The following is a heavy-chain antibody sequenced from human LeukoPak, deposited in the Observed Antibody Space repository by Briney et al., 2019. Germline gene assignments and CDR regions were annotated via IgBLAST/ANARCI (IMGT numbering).Heavy chain of an antibody. CDR1: GFIFSNYW. Sequence: GGSLTLSCAASGFIFSNYWMNWVRQAPGKGLEWVSAISSSGGATYYAASVKGRFTISRDMSKNTVFLQMNSLGVEDMAVYYCARQIGYCSDGNCYFDYWGQGALVTVSS. CDR3: ARQIGYCSDGNCYFDY. CDR2: ISSSGGAT. J-gene: IGHJ4*02. D-gene: IGHD2-15*01. V-gene: IGHV3-23*01.